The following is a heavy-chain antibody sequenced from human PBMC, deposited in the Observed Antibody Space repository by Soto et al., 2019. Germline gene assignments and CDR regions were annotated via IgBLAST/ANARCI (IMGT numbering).Heavy chain of an antibody. CDR3: ATDGAAGSVMEV. V-gene: IGHV3-21*01. J-gene: IGHJ6*02. D-gene: IGHD6-13*01. CDR1: GFTFSTYG. CDR2: ISSGSEYI. Sequence: EMQLVESGGGLVKPGGSLRLSCAASGFTFSTYGMNWVRHALGKGLEWVSSISSGSEYIYYADSLKGRLTISRDNARNSLYLQLNSLRAEDTAVYYCATDGAAGSVMEVWGQGTTVTVSS.